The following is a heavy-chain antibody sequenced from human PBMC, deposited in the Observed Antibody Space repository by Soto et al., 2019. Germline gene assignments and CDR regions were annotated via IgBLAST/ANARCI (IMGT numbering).Heavy chain of an antibody. Sequence: SVKVSCKASGGTFSSYAISWFRQAPGQGLEWMGGIIPIFGTANYAQKFQGRVTITADKSTSTAYMELSSLRSEDTAVYYCAMTPGLKVGATSHYYGMDVWGQGTKVTVSS. CDR3: AMTPGLKVGATSHYYGMDV. D-gene: IGHD1-26*01. CDR1: GGTFSSYA. CDR2: IIPIFGTA. J-gene: IGHJ6*02. V-gene: IGHV1-69*06.